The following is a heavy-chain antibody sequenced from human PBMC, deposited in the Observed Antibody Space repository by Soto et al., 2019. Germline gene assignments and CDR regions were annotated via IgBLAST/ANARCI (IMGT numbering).Heavy chain of an antibody. CDR1: GFTFSSYD. J-gene: IGHJ2*01. V-gene: IGHV3-13*05. CDR3: ARDRGGTGDHWYFDL. Sequence: EVQLVESGGGLVQPGGSLRLSCAASGFTFSSYDMHWVRQATGKGLEWVSAIGTAGDPYYPGSVKGRFTISRENAKNSVYLQMNRLRAGDTAVYYCARDRGGTGDHWYFDLWGRGTLVTVSS. D-gene: IGHD7-27*01. CDR2: IGTAGDP.